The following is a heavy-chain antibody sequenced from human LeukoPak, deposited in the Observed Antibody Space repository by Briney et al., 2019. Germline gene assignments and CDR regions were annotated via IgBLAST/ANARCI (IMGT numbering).Heavy chain of an antibody. CDR1: GGTFSSYA. Sequence: ASVKVSCKASGGTFSSYAISWVRQAPGQGLEWMGGIIPIFGTANYAQKFQGRVTITADESTSTAYIELSSLRSEDTAVYYCAIARLQSNWFDPWGQGTLVTVSS. D-gene: IGHD5-24*01. J-gene: IGHJ5*02. CDR2: IIPIFGTA. CDR3: AIARLQSNWFDP. V-gene: IGHV1-69*13.